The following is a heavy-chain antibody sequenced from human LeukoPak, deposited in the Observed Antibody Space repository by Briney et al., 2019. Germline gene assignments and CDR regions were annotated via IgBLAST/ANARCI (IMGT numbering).Heavy chain of an antibody. CDR1: GGSISSGGYY. V-gene: IGHV4-31*03. J-gene: IGHJ4*02. CDR2: IYYSGST. CDR3: ARARYDILTGPTAFDY. D-gene: IGHD3-9*01. Sequence: SETLSLTCTVSGGSISSGGYYWSWIRQHPGKGLEWIGYIYYSGSTYYNPSLKNRVTISVDTSKNQFSLKLSSVTAADTAVYYCARARYDILTGPTAFDYWGQGTLVTVSS.